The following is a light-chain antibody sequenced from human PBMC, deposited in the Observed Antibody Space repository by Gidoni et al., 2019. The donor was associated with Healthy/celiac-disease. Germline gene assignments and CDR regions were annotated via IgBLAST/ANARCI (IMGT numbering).Light chain of an antibody. V-gene: IGKV3-11*01. CDR2: DAS. CDR1: QSISSY. Sequence: VLTQSPATLSLSPGERATLSSRASQSISSYFAWYQQKPGQAPRLLIYDASNRATGIPARFSGSGSGTDFTLTISSLEPEDFAVYYCQQRSNWPPGALTFGGXTKVGIK. CDR3: QQRSNWPPGALT. J-gene: IGKJ4*01.